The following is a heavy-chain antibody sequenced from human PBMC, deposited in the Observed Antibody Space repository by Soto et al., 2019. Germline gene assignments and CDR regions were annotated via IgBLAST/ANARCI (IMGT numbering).Heavy chain of an antibody. CDR3: ASQDYDKSVYYFDY. D-gene: IGHD3-22*01. CDR1: GGSISSGDYY. J-gene: IGHJ4*02. V-gene: IGHV4-31*03. Sequence: SETLSLTCTVSGGSISSGDYYWSWVRQHPGKGLEWIGYRSYSGSTYYNPSLKSRVTIVVDTSRNQFSLRLSSVTAADTAVYYCASQDYDKSVYYFDYWGRGTLVTVSS. CDR2: RSYSGST.